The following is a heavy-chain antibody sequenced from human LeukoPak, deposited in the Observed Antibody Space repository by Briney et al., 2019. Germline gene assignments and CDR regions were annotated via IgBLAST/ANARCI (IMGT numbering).Heavy chain of an antibody. CDR2: MNPNSGNT. CDR1: GYTFTSYD. D-gene: IGHD3-3*01. J-gene: IGHJ6*02. Sequence: ASVKVSCKASGYTFTSYDINWVRQAAGQGLEWMGWMNPNSGNTGYAQKFQGRVTMTRNTSISTAYMELSSLRSEDTAVYYCARVGTSRLKWVPPRGTHYGMDVWGQGTTVTVSS. V-gene: IGHV1-8*01. CDR3: ARVGTSRLKWVPPRGTHYGMDV.